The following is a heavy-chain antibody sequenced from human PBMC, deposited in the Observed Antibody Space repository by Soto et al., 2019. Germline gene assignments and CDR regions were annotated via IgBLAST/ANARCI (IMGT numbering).Heavy chain of an antibody. D-gene: IGHD3-3*01. CDR3: AAAGVYDFWSGSGWFDP. V-gene: IGHV1-58*01. CDR2: IVVGSGNT. CDR1: GFTFTSSA. Sequence: ASVKVSWKASGFTFTSSAVQWVRQARGQRLEWIGWIVVGSGNTNYAQKFQERVTITRDMSTSTAYMELSSLRSEDTAVYYCAAAGVYDFWSGSGWFDPWAQRTLVTVSS. J-gene: IGHJ5*02.